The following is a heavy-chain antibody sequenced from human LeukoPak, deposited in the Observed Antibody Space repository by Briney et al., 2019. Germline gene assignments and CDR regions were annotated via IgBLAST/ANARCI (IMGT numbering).Heavy chain of an antibody. CDR1: GGSFSGYY. CDR3: ASVRRGFGESSKYYSYYYMDV. Sequence: KPSETLSLTCAVYGGSFSGYYWSWIRQPPGKGLEWIGSIYYSGSTYYNPSLKSRVTISVDTSKNQLSLKLSAVTAADTAVYYCASVRRGFGESSKYYSYYYMDVWGNGTTVPIS. J-gene: IGHJ6*03. V-gene: IGHV4-34*01. D-gene: IGHD3-10*01. CDR2: IYYSGST.